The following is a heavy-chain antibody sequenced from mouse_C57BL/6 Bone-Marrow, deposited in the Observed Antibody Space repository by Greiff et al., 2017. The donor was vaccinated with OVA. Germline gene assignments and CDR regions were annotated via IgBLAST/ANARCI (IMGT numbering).Heavy chain of an antibody. V-gene: IGHV1-64*01. J-gene: IGHJ3*01. CDR1: GYTFTSYW. D-gene: IGHD2-5*01. CDR2: IHPNSGST. Sequence: VQLQQPGAELVKPGASVKLSCKASGYTFTSYWMHWVKQRPGQGLEWIGMIHPNSGSTNYNEKFKSKATLTVDKSASTAYMQLSSLTSEYSAVYYCARSYYSNPSWFAYGGQGTLVTVSA. CDR3: ARSYYSNPSWFAY.